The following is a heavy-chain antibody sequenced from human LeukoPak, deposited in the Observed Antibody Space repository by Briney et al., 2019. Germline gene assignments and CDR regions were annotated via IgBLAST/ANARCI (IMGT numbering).Heavy chain of an antibody. CDR1: GYTFSRYG. J-gene: IGHJ4*02. V-gene: IGHV1-18*01. CDR3: ARGQTNRLLWVGELVSNINPFDY. D-gene: IGHD3-10*01. Sequence: ASVKVSCKATGYTFSRYGISWVRQAPGQGLEWMGWISGYNGHTKYAQKVQGRVTMSTDTSTSTVYMELRSLISDDTGVYYCARGQTNRLLWVGELVSNINPFDYWGQGTLVTVSS. CDR2: ISGYNGHT.